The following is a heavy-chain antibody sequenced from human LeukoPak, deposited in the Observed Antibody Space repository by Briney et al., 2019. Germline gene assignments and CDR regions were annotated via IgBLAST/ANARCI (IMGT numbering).Heavy chain of an antibody. Sequence: PSETLSPTCAVYGGSFSGYYWSWIRQPPGKGLEWIGSIYYSGSTYYNPSLKGRVTISVDKSKNQFSLKLSSVTAADTAVYYCARRPDSGYDLNFDYWGQGTLVTVSS. CDR3: ARRPDSGYDLNFDY. CDR2: IYYSGST. CDR1: GGSFSGYY. J-gene: IGHJ4*02. D-gene: IGHD5-12*01. V-gene: IGHV4-34*01.